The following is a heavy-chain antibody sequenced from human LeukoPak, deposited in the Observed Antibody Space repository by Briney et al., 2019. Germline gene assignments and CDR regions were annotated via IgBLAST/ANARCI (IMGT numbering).Heavy chain of an antibody. J-gene: IGHJ3*02. CDR1: GFTFSSYA. CDR3: ANDGSGSYYMSSDAFDI. V-gene: IGHV3-23*01. Sequence: GGSLRLSCAASGFTFSSYAMSWVRQAPGKGLEWVSAISGSGGSTYCADSVKGRFTIPRDNSKNTLYLQMNSLRAEDTAVYYCANDGSGSYYMSSDAFDIWGQGTMVTVSS. CDR2: ISGSGGST. D-gene: IGHD3-10*01.